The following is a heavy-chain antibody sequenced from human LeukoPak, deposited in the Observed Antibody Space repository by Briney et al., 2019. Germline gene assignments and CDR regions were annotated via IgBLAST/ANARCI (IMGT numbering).Heavy chain of an antibody. D-gene: IGHD6-19*01. V-gene: IGHV3-48*01. CDR1: GFTFSSYS. CDR2: INSSSSTI. J-gene: IGHJ4*02. Sequence: GGSLRLSCAASGFTFSSYSMNWVRQAPGKGLEWVSCINSSSSTIYYADSVKGRFTISRDNAKNSLYLQMNSLRAEDTAVYYCARGGTVAGLYYFDYWGQGTLVTVSS. CDR3: ARGGTVAGLYYFDY.